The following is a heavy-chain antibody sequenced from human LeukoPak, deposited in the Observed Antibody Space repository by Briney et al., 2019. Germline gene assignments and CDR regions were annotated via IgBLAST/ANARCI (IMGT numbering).Heavy chain of an antibody. V-gene: IGHV4-59*08. CDR1: GGSFSGYY. J-gene: IGHJ4*02. D-gene: IGHD4-17*01. CDR3: ARQGDYELDY. CDR2: IYYSGSI. Sequence: PSETLSLTCAVYGGSFSGYYWSWIRQPPGKGLEWIGDIYYSGSINYNPSLKSRVTISVDTSKNQFSLKLSSVTAADTAVYYCARQGDYELDYWGQGTLVTVSS.